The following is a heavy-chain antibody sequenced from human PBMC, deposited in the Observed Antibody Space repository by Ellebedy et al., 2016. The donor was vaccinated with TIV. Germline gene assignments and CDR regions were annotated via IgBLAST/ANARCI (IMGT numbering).Heavy chain of an antibody. D-gene: IGHD3-3*01. CDR1: GFTFSSYA. J-gene: IGHJ4*02. Sequence: GESLKISXAASGFTFSSYAMHWVRQAPGKGLEWVAVISYDGSNKYYADSVKGRFTISRDNSKNTLYLQMNSLRAEDTAVYYCARERGYDFWSGYYTPIYFDYWGQGTLVTVSS. CDR2: ISYDGSNK. CDR3: ARERGYDFWSGYYTPIYFDY. V-gene: IGHV3-30-3*01.